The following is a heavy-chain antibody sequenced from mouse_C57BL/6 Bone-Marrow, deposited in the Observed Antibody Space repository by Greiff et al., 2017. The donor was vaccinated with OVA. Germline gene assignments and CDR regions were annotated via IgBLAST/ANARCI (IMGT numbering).Heavy chain of an antibody. V-gene: IGHV2-5*01. Sequence: VKLMESGPGLVQPSQSLSITCTVSGFSLTSYGVHWVRQSPGKGLEWLGVIWRGGSTAYNAAFMSRLSITKDNSKSQVFFKMNSLQADDTAIYYCAKNKGYYYGSSYAMDYWGQGTSVTVSS. D-gene: IGHD1-1*01. CDR3: AKNKGYYYGSSYAMDY. J-gene: IGHJ4*01. CDR1: GFSLTSYG. CDR2: IWRGGST.